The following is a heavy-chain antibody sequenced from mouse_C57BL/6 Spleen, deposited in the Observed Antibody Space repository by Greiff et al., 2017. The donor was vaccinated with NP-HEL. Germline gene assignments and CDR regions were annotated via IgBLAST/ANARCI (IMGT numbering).Heavy chain of an antibody. D-gene: IGHD2-4*01. CDR1: GFTFSDYY. CDR3: ARGGYDYDGTWFAY. CDR2: INYDGSST. J-gene: IGHJ3*01. Sequence: EVKLVESEGGLVQPGSSMKLSCTASGFTFSDYYMAWVRQVPEKGLEWVANINYDGSSTYYLDSLKSRFIISRDNAKNILYLQMSSLKAEDTATYYCARGGYDYDGTWFAYWGQGTLVTVSA. V-gene: IGHV5-16*01.